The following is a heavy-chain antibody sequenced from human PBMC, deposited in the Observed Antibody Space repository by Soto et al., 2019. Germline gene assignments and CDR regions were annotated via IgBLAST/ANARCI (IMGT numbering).Heavy chain of an antibody. CDR3: AKDLLSSSPANWFDP. V-gene: IGHV3-30*18. Sequence: QVQLVESGGGVVQPGRSLRLSCAASGFTFSSYGMHWVRQAPGKGLEWVAVISYDGSNKYYADSVKGRFTISRDNSKNTLYLQMISLRAEDTAVYYCAKDLLSSSPANWFDPWGLGTLVTVSS. CDR2: ISYDGSNK. D-gene: IGHD6-6*01. J-gene: IGHJ5*02. CDR1: GFTFSSYG.